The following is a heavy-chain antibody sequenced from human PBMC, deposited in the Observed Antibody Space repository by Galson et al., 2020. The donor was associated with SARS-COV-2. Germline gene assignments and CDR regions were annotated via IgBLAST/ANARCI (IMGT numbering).Heavy chain of an antibody. D-gene: IGHD2-2*01. CDR2: IFTSGST. CDR3: SRISSWDYYYYGMDV. J-gene: IGHJ6*02. V-gene: IGHV4-61*02. Sequence: SETLSLTCSVSGGTISSGSQYWSWIRPPAGKGREYIVRIFTSGSTNSNPSLKSRVTISVDNCKNQFSLKLSSVTAAGTAVYYCSRISSWDYYYYGMDVWGQGTTVTVSS. CDR1: GGTISSGSQY.